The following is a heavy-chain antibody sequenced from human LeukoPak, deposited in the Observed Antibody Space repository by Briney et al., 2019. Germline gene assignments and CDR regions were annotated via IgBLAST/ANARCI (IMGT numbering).Heavy chain of an antibody. D-gene: IGHD4-17*01. Sequence: SVKVSCKASGGTFSSYAISWVRQAPGQGLEWMGGIIPIFGTANYAQKFQGRVTITADKSTSTAYMELSSLRSEDTAVYYCARENYGDYDFDYWGQGTLVTVSS. J-gene: IGHJ4*02. V-gene: IGHV1-69*06. CDR2: IIPIFGTA. CDR3: ARENYGDYDFDY. CDR1: GGTFSSYA.